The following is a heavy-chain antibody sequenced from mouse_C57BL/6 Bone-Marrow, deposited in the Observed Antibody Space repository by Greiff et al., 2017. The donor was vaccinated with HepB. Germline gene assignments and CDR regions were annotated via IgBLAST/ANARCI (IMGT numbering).Heavy chain of an antibody. CDR3: AREGYDYDGSNGY. CDR2: IYPGDGDT. V-gene: IGHV1-80*01. J-gene: IGHJ2*01. Sequence: QVQLKESGAELVKPGASVKISCKASGYAFSSYWMNWVKQRPGKGLEWIGQIYPGDGDTNYNGKFKGKATLTADKSSSTAYMQLSSLTSEDSAVYFCAREGYDYDGSNGYWGQGTTLTVSS. D-gene: IGHD2-4*01. CDR1: GYAFSSYW.